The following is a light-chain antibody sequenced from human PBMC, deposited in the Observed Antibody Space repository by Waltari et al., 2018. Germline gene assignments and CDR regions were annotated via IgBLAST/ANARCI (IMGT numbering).Light chain of an antibody. V-gene: IGLV3-1*01. CDR2: QDS. J-gene: IGLJ2*01. CDR1: KLGDKY. CDR3: QAWDSSTDVV. Sequence: SYELPQPPSVSVSPGQTASITCPGDKLGDKYACWYQQKPGKAPVLVIYQDSKRPSGIPERFAGSNSGNTATLTISGTQAMDEADYYCQAWDSSTDVVFGGGTKLTVL.